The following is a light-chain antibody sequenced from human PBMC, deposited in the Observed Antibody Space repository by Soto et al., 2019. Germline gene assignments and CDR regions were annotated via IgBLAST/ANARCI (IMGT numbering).Light chain of an antibody. CDR2: GAS. CDR1: QSVNSN. J-gene: IGKJ3*01. Sequence: EIVMTQSPATLSVSPGERATLSCRASQSVNSNLAWYQQKPGQAPRLLIYGASTRATGIPVRFGGSGSGTEFTLTISSLQSEDFAVYYCQQYNNWPPFTFGPGTRVDLK. CDR3: QQYNNWPPFT. V-gene: IGKV3-15*01.